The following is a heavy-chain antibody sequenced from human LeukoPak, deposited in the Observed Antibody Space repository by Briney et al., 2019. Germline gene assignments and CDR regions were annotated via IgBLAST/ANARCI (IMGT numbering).Heavy chain of an antibody. Sequence: GGSRRLSCVASGFSLSIFRMYWDRQAPGKGLEWVSIISLDGSTEFYADSVKGRFTISRDTASNTMHLEMNNLRIEDTAVYYCMRVYMGWFDTWGQGSLVTVSS. J-gene: IGHJ5*02. CDR1: GFSLSIFR. V-gene: IGHV3-30-3*01. CDR3: MRVYMGWFDT. CDR2: ISLDGSTE. D-gene: IGHD3-10*01.